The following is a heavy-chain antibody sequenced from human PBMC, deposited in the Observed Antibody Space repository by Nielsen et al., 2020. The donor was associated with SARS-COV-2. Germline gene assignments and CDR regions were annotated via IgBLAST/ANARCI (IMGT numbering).Heavy chain of an antibody. CDR1: GFTFSSYS. CDR3: AKASNDADYYYYYGMDV. Sequence: GGSLRLSCAASGFTFSSYSMNWVRQAPGKGLEWVSAISGSGGSTYYADSVKGRFTISRDNSKNTLYLQMNSLRAEDTAVYYCAKASNDADYYYYYGMDVWGQGTTVTVSS. V-gene: IGHV3-23*01. D-gene: IGHD1-1*01. J-gene: IGHJ6*02. CDR2: ISGSGGST.